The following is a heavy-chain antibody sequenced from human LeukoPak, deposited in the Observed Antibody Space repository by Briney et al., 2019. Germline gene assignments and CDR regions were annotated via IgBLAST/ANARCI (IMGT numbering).Heavy chain of an antibody. CDR3: AKDTTYYDFWSGYYWVNWFDP. CDR1: GFTFSSYA. Sequence: QPGGSLRHSCAASGFTFSSYAMSWVRQAPGKGLGWVSAISGSGGSTYYADSVKGRFTISRDNSKNTLYLQMNSLRAEDTAVYYCAKDTTYYDFWSGYYWVNWFDPWGQGTLVTVSS. J-gene: IGHJ5*02. CDR2: ISGSGGST. V-gene: IGHV3-23*01. D-gene: IGHD3-3*01.